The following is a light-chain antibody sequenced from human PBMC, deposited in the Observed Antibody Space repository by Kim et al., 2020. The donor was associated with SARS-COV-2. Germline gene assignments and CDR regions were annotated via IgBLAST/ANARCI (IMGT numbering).Light chain of an antibody. CDR3: QQYDNLPRT. J-gene: IGKJ1*01. V-gene: IGKV3-20*01. Sequence: SPGERATLPCRASQSVSNRYLAWYQQKPGQAPRLLIYAATTRATGIPDRFSGSGSGTDFTLAISRLEPEDSAVYYCQQYDNLPRTFGQGTKVDIK. CDR2: AAT. CDR1: QSVSNRY.